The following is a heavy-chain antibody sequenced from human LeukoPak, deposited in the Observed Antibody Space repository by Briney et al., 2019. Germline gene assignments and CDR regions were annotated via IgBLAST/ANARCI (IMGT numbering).Heavy chain of an antibody. CDR3: AKNSGWPWYFDY. J-gene: IGHJ4*02. Sequence: GGSLRLSCAASGFTFSSYAMSWVRQAPGKGLEWVSAISGSGGSTCYADSVKGRFTISRDNSKNTLYLQMNSLRAEDTAVYYRAKNSGWPWYFDYWGQGTLVTVSS. CDR2: ISGSGGST. D-gene: IGHD6-19*01. CDR1: GFTFSSYA. V-gene: IGHV3-23*01.